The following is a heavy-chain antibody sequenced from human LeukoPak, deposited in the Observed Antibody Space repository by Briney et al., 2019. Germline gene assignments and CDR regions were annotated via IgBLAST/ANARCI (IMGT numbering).Heavy chain of an antibody. CDR3: ARSSGSPYDFWSGYYPLYYYYGMDV. J-gene: IGHJ6*02. Sequence: GGSLRLSCAASGFTVSSNYMSWVRQAPGKGLEWVSVIYSGGSTYYADSVKGRFTISRDNSKNTLYLQMNSLRAEDTAVYYCARSSGSPYDFWSGYYPLYYYYGMDVWGQGTTVTVSS. D-gene: IGHD3-3*01. V-gene: IGHV3-53*01. CDR2: IYSGGST. CDR1: GFTVSSNY.